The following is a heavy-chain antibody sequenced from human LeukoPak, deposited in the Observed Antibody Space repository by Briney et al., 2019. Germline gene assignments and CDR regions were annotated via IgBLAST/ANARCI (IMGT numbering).Heavy chain of an antibody. CDR3: AKAQSSSSSFDAFDI. CDR1: GLTFDDYA. D-gene: IGHD6-6*01. V-gene: IGHV3-9*03. CDR2: ISWNSGSI. Sequence: GGSLRLSCAASGLTFDDYAMHWVRQAPGKGLEWVSGISWNSGSIGFADSVKGRFTISRDNAKNSLYLQMNSLRAKDMALYYCAKAQSSSSSFDAFDIWGQGTMVTVSS. J-gene: IGHJ3*02.